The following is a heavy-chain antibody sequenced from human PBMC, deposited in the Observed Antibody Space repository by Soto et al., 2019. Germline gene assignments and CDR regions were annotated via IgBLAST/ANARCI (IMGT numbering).Heavy chain of an antibody. J-gene: IGHJ1*01. Sequence: PSETLSLTCAVSGASISTPNWWSWVRQAPGKGLEWIGEIYHSGSTNYNPSLKSRVSISVDKSMDQFSLRLSSVTAADTAVYYCARGGSSSWLRLFHQWGQGTLVTVSS. CDR1: GASISTPNW. CDR2: IYHSGST. V-gene: IGHV4-4*02. CDR3: ARGGSSSWLRLFHQ. D-gene: IGHD6-13*01.